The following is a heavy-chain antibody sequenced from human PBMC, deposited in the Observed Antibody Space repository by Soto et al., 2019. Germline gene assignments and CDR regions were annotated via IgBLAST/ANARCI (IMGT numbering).Heavy chain of an antibody. CDR1: GHTLINYY. CDR2: IDPSGNGT. D-gene: IGHD3-22*01. CDR3: AINYYDSSGYLY. V-gene: IGHV1-46*01. Sequence: ASVKVSCKTSGHTLINYYMHWVRQAPGQGLDWLGKIDPSGNGTSYAERFQGRITLTSDTSTKTVYVELSSLRSEDTAIYYCAINYYDSSGYLYWGQGTLVTVSS. J-gene: IGHJ4*02.